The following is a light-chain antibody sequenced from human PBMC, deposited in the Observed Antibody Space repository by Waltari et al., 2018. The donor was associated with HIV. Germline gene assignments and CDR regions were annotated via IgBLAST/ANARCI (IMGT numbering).Light chain of an antibody. CDR1: SGAFGISSL. CDR2: EVI. Sequence: HSALTQPASVSASPGQSITISCTGTSGAFGISSLVSWYQQRPSKVPGVRIYEVICRPSGVSKRFSGSKAGNTASLSISGLQAEDEADYYCASYTSNDTLVFGGGTKVTVL. CDR3: ASYTSNDTLV. V-gene: IGLV2-14*01. J-gene: IGLJ3*02.